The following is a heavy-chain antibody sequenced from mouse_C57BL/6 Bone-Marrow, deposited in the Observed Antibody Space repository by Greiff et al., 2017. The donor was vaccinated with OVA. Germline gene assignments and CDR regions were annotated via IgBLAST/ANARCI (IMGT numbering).Heavy chain of an antibody. CDR2: IHPSDSDT. J-gene: IGHJ1*03. V-gene: IGHV1-74*01. Sequence: QVQLQQPGAELVKPGASVKVSCKASGYTFTSYWMHWVKQRPGQGLEWIGRIHPSDSDTNYNQKFKGKATLTVDKSSSTAYMPLSSLTSEASAVYYGAISDDYGRDGYCDVWGTGTTVTVSS. D-gene: IGHD2-4*01. CDR1: GYTFTSYW. CDR3: AISDDYGRDGYCDV.